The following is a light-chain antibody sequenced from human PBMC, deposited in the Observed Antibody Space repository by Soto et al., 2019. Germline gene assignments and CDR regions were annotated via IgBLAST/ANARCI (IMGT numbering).Light chain of an antibody. V-gene: IGKV3-20*01. CDR2: GPS. CDR1: QSVSSSY. Sequence: DIVLTQSPGTLSLSPGERATLSCRASQSVSSSYLAWYRQKPGQAPRLLIYGPSNRATGIPDRFSGSGSATDFTLTISRLEPEDFALYYCQPYDTSPLPFGGETKVDIK. CDR3: QPYDTSPLP. J-gene: IGKJ4*01.